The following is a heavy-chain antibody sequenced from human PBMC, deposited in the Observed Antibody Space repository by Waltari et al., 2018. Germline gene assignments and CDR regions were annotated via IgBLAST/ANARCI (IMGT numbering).Heavy chain of an antibody. V-gene: IGHV1-3*01. J-gene: IGHJ4*02. D-gene: IGHD2-15*01. Sequence: QVQLVQSGAEVKKPGASVKVSCQASGSTFPSYPIHWVRQAPGQRLEWMGWINAGNGNTKYSQKFQGRVTITRDTSASTAYMELSSRRSEDTAVYYCARGGGPAAYWGQGTLVTVSS. CDR1: GSTFPSYP. CDR2: INAGNGNT. CDR3: ARGGGPAAY.